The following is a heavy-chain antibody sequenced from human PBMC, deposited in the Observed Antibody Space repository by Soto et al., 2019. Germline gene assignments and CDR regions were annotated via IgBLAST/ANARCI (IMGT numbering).Heavy chain of an antibody. J-gene: IGHJ4*02. D-gene: IGHD5-12*01. V-gene: IGHV3-74*01. CDR1: GFTLSSYW. Sequence: EVQLVESGGGLVQPGGSLRLSCAASGFTLSSYWMHWVRQAPGKGLVWISRINIDGSSTSYADSAKGRFTISRENAKNTLYLQVNSLRAEDTAVYYCARSRDGYNFVGDCWGQGTLVTVSS. CDR2: INIDGSST. CDR3: ARSRDGYNFVGDC.